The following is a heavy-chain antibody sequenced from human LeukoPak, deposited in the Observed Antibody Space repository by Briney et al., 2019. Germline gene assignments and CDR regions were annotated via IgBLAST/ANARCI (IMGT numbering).Heavy chain of an antibody. CDR2: INHSGST. Sequence: SETLSLTCAVYGGSFSGYYWSWIRQPPGKGLEWIGEINHSGSTNYNPSLKSRVTISVDTSKNQFSLKLSSVTAADTAVYYCARCYSRVAINRSRIGYSTSSEFFSWGQGTLGTVSS. D-gene: IGHD3-3*01. CDR1: GGSFSGYY. J-gene: IGHJ4*02. V-gene: IGHV4-34*01. CDR3: ARCYSRVAINRSRIGYSTSSEFFS.